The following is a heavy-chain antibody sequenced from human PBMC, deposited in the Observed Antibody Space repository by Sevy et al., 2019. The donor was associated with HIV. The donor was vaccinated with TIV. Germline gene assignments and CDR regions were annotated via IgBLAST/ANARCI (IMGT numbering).Heavy chain of an antibody. CDR2: IKSKTEGATR. Sequence: GGSLRLSCAASGSTFSNAWMSWVRQAPGKGLEWVGRIKSKTEGATRDFAAPVKGRLLISRDDSRNTVYLQMNSLKTEDTAVYYCTAGVGASDFDYWGQGTLVTVSS. CDR1: GSTFSNAW. J-gene: IGHJ4*02. CDR3: TAGVGASDFDY. D-gene: IGHD1-26*01. V-gene: IGHV3-15*01.